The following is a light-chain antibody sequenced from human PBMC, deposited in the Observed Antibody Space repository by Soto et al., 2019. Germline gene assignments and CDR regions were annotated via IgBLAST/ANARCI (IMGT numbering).Light chain of an antibody. V-gene: IGKV3-11*01. Sequence: EIVLTHSPATLSSFPRDRVTLSCRASQYINTRLAWYQHRPGQAPRLLSYQTSIRAAGIPARFSASGSGTDFTLTSSYLEPEDVAVFYCQQRSNWPPKFGQGTKVDIK. CDR3: QQRSNWPPK. J-gene: IGKJ1*01. CDR1: QYINTR. CDR2: QTS.